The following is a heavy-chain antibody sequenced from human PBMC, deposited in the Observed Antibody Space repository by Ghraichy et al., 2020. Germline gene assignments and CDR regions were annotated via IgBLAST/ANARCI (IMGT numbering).Heavy chain of an antibody. D-gene: IGHD5-12*01. V-gene: IGHV3-74*01. J-gene: IGHJ4*02. CDR2: INSDGSST. CDR3: ARVGGYADYYFDY. CDR1: GFTFSSYW. Sequence: GESLNISCAASGFTFSSYWMHWVRQAPGKGLVWVSRINSDGSSTSYADSVKGRFTISRDNAKNTLYLQMNSLRAEDTAVYYCARVGGYADYYFDYWGQGTLVTVSS.